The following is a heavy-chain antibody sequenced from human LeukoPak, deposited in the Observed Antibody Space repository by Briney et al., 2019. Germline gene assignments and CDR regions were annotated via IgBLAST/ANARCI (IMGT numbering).Heavy chain of an antibody. V-gene: IGHV3-74*01. CDR1: GFTFSGSW. CDR3: VRDGGVSGYDLLDY. CDR2: IKGDGIET. J-gene: IGHJ4*02. Sequence: GALRLSCAASGFTFSGSWMHWVRQAPGNGLVWVSRIKGDGIETNYADSVKCRFTVSRDNAKNTLFLQMNSLRAEDTAVYYCVRDGGVSGYDLLDYWGQGTLVTVSS. D-gene: IGHD5-12*01.